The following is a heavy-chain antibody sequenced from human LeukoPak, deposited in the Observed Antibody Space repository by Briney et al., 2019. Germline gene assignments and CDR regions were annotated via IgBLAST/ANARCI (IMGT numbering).Heavy chain of an antibody. D-gene: IGHD1-1*01. V-gene: IGHV3-74*01. CDR2: INSDGSST. Sequence: PGGSLRLSCTASGFTFSTSWMHWVRQAPGKGLVWVSRINSDGSSTSYADSVKGRFTISRDNSKNTLSLQMNSLRVEDTAVYYCAKDWGTSGTTGWMFEYWGQGTLVTVSS. CDR3: AKDWGTSGTTGWMFEY. J-gene: IGHJ4*02. CDR1: GFTFSTSW.